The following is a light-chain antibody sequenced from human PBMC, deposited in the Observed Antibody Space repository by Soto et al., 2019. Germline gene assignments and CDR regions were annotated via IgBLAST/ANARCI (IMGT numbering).Light chain of an antibody. CDR1: SSDVGGYNY. V-gene: IGLV2-11*01. J-gene: IGLJ1*01. CDR2: DVS. Sequence: QPVLTQPRSVSGSPGQSVTISCTGTSSDVGGYNYVSWYQQHPGKAPKLMIYDVSKRPSGVPDRFSASKSGNTASLTISGLQAEDEADYYCCSYAGRYTFYVFGTGTKLTVL. CDR3: CSYAGRYTFYV.